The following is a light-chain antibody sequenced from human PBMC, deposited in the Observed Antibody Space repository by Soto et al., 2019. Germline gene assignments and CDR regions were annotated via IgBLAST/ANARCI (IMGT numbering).Light chain of an antibody. J-gene: IGKJ1*01. CDR2: NAS. Sequence: DIQMTQSPSTLSASVGDRVTITCRASQTISTLLAWYQQRPGKAPNLLIYNASSLESGVPSRFSGSGSATEFTLTISILQPDDFATYFCQQYSTYPWTFVQGTKVEVK. CDR3: QQYSTYPWT. V-gene: IGKV1-5*03. CDR1: QTISTL.